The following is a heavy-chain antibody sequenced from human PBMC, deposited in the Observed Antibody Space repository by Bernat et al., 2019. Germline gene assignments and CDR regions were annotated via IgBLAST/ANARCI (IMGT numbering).Heavy chain of an antibody. CDR3: ARDFGGFGGSYYYYGMDV. Sequence: QVQLVQSGAEVKKPGASVKVSCKASGYTFTSYAMHWVRQAPGQRLEWMGWINAGNGNTKYSQKFQGRVTITRDTSASTAYMELSSLRSEDTAVYYCARDFGGFGGSYYYYGMDVWGQGTTVTVSS. CDR2: INAGNGNT. J-gene: IGHJ6*02. D-gene: IGHD3-10*01. V-gene: IGHV1-3*01. CDR1: GYTFTSYA.